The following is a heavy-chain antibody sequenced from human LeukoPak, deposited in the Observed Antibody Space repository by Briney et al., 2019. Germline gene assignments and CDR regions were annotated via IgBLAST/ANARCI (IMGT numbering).Heavy chain of an antibody. V-gene: IGHV3-23*01. CDR1: GFTFSSYA. Sequence: GGSLRLSCAASGFTFSSYAMSWVRQAPGKGLEWVSTISASGDSTYYAASVKGRFTISRDNSKNTLLLQMNSLRAEDTAVYYCAKEGGFCSASSCYHYFDYWGQGTLVTVSS. J-gene: IGHJ4*02. D-gene: IGHD2-15*01. CDR3: AKEGGFCSASSCYHYFDY. CDR2: ISASGDST.